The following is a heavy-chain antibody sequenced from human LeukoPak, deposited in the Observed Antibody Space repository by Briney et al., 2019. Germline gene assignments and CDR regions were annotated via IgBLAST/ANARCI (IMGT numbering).Heavy chain of an antibody. J-gene: IGHJ5*02. CDR2: IIPILGIA. CDR1: GGTFSSYT. V-gene: IGHV1-69*04. D-gene: IGHD3-10*01. Sequence: ASVKVSCKASGGTFSSYTISWVRQAPGQGLEWMGRIIPILGIANYAQKFQGRVTITADKSTSTDYMELSSLRSEDTAVYYCVRDQLFPVDPWGQGPLVSVSS. CDR3: VRDQLFPVDP.